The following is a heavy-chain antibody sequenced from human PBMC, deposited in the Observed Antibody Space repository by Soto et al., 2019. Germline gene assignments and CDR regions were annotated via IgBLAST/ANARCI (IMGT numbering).Heavy chain of an antibody. J-gene: IGHJ6*02. V-gene: IGHV1-69*01. Sequence: QVQLVQSGAEVKKPGSSVKVSCKASGGTFSSYAISWVRQAPGQGLEWMGGIIPIFGTANYAQKFQGRVTITADESTSTAYMALSSLRSEDTAVYYCARDLSTTVTTSTYYGMDVWGQGTTVTVSS. CDR1: GGTFSSYA. CDR3: ARDLSTTVTTSTYYGMDV. D-gene: IGHD4-17*01. CDR2: IIPIFGTA.